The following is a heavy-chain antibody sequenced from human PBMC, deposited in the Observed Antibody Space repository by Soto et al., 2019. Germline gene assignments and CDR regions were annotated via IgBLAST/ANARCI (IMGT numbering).Heavy chain of an antibody. V-gene: IGHV1-8*01. Sequence: QVQLVQSGTEVKKPGASVKVSCKASGYTFTIFDINWVRQATGQGLEWMGWMSPNSGNTGYAQKFQGGVTMTRDTSISTAYMELSGLTSEDTAVYYCARGITAGVDYWGQGTLVTVSS. J-gene: IGHJ4*02. D-gene: IGHD6-13*01. CDR2: MSPNSGNT. CDR1: GYTFTIFD. CDR3: ARGITAGVDY.